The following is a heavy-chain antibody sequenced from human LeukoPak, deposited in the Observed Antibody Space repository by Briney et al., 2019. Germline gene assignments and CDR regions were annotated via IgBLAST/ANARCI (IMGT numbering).Heavy chain of an antibody. CDR2: ISAYNGNT. V-gene: IGHV1-18*04. Sequence: GESLQISCKGSGYSFTSYWIGWVRQAPGQGLEWMGWISAYNGNTNYAQKLQGRVTMSTDTSTSTGYMELRSLRSDDTAVYYCARGLQETLAWLKALSAFDIWGQGTMVTVSS. D-gene: IGHD5-24*01. J-gene: IGHJ3*02. CDR3: ARGLQETLAWLKALSAFDI. CDR1: GYSFTSYW.